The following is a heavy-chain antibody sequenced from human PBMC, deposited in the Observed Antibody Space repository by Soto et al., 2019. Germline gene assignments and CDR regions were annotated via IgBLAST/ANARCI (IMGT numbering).Heavy chain of an antibody. Sequence: VGSLRLSCAASGFTVSSNYMSWVRQAPGKGLEWVSVIYSGGSTYYADSVKGRFTISRDNSKNTLYLQMNSLRAEDTAVYCCARDTRGIAASWGQGTLVTVSS. CDR2: IYSGGST. CDR3: ARDTRGIAAS. D-gene: IGHD6-25*01. V-gene: IGHV3-66*01. CDR1: GFTVSSNY. J-gene: IGHJ4*02.